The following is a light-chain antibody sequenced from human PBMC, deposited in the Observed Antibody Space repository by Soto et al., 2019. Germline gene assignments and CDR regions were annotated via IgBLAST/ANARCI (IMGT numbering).Light chain of an antibody. Sequence: DIQMTQSPSSLSASVGDRVTITCRASQSITDYLNWYQQKPGKAPKLLIYAASSLQSGVPSRFSASGSGTDFTLTISRLQPEDFATYFCQQTYITPFTFGQGNRLEIK. CDR2: AAS. CDR3: QQTYITPFT. CDR1: QSITDY. V-gene: IGKV1-39*01. J-gene: IGKJ5*01.